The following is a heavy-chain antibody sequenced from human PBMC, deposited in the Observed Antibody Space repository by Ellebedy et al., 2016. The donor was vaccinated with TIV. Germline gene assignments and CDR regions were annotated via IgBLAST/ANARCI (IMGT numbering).Heavy chain of an antibody. J-gene: IGHJ4*02. D-gene: IGHD3-10*01. CDR2: IYHSGST. CDR1: GGSISSSNW. Sequence: SETLSLXXAVSGGSISSSNWWSWVRQPPGKGLEWIGEIYHSGSTNYNPSLKSRVTISVDKSKNQFSLKLSSVTAADTAVYYCAIVNPGGPGGDYWGQGTLVTVSS. V-gene: IGHV4-4*02. CDR3: AIVNPGGPGGDY.